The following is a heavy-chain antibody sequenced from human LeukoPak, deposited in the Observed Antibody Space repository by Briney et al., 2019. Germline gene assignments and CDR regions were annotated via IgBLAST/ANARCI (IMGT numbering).Heavy chain of an antibody. CDR1: GFTFSSYA. J-gene: IGHJ6*02. CDR2: ISGSGGKI. D-gene: IGHD3-22*01. Sequence: TGGSLRLSCAASGFTFSSYAMSWVRQAPGKGLEWVSVISGSGGKIYYAGSVKGRFTISRDNSKNTLYLQMNSLRAEDTAVYYCAKGLAYYYDSSGVYGMDVWGQGTTVSVSS. V-gene: IGHV3-23*01. CDR3: AKGLAYYYDSSGVYGMDV.